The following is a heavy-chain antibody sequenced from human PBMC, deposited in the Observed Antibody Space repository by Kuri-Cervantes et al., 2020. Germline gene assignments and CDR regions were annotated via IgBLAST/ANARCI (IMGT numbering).Heavy chain of an antibody. Sequence: GESLKISCAASGFTVSSNYMSWVRQAPGKGLEWVSVIYSGGSTYYADSVKGRFTISRDNAKNSLYLQMNSLRAEDTAVYYCARGRYDFWSGCLDIWGQGTMVTVSS. CDR2: IYSGGST. CDR1: GFTVSSNY. J-gene: IGHJ3*02. D-gene: IGHD3-3*01. V-gene: IGHV3-53*01. CDR3: ARGRYDFWSGCLDI.